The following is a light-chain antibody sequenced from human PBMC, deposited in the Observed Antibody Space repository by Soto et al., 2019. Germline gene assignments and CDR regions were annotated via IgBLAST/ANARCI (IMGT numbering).Light chain of an antibody. CDR3: KQYGSSPLT. V-gene: IGKV3-20*01. CDR2: GAS. Sequence: EIVLTQSPGTLSLSPGETATLSCRASQSVSSSYLAWYQQKPGQAPRLLIYGASSRAPGIPDRFSRSGSGTDFTLTISRLEPEDFAVYYCKQYGSSPLTFGGGTKVEIK. CDR1: QSVSSSY. J-gene: IGKJ4*01.